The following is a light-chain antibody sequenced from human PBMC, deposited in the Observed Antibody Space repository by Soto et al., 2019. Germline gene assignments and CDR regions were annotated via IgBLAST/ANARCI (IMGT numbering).Light chain of an antibody. CDR3: QQYNSFWT. Sequence: DIQMTQSPSTLSASVGDRVTITCRASQSISSWLAWYQQKPGKAPKLLIYDASSLESVVPSRFSGSGSGTEFTLTSSRLPPDDFASYYCQQYNSFWTFGQGTKVEIK. J-gene: IGKJ1*01. V-gene: IGKV1-5*01. CDR2: DAS. CDR1: QSISSW.